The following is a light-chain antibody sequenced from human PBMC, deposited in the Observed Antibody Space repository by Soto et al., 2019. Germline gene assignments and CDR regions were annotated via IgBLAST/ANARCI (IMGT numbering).Light chain of an antibody. V-gene: IGKV3-15*01. CDR3: QQYNDWPKT. J-gene: IGKJ1*01. Sequence: EIVLTQSPATVSVNPGERDILSCRASESVSKYLAWYQQKPGQAPRLLIYEASARATGIPSRFSGSGSGTEFTLTINSLQSEDFAVYHCQQYNDWPKTFGHGTKVDI. CDR2: EAS. CDR1: ESVSKY.